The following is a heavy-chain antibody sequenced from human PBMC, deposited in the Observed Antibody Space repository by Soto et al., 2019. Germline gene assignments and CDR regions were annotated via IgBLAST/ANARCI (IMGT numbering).Heavy chain of an antibody. CDR2: IYPGDSDT. Sequence: GESLKISCKGSGYSFTSYWIGWVRQMPGKGLEWMGIIYPGDSDTRYSPSFQGQVTISADKSISTAYLQWSSLKASDTAVYYCARESCLKQQLVLCYYYGMDVWGQGTTVTVSS. CDR3: ARESCLKQQLVLCYYYGMDV. CDR1: GYSFTSYW. D-gene: IGHD6-13*01. V-gene: IGHV5-51*01. J-gene: IGHJ6*02.